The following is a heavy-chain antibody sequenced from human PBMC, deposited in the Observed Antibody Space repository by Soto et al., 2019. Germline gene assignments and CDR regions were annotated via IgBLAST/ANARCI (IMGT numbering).Heavy chain of an antibody. CDR1: GFTFSSYS. V-gene: IGHV3-48*01. J-gene: IGHJ4*02. CDR2: ISSSSSSI. D-gene: IGHD2-2*01. CDR3: TGYCSSTSCHPLY. Sequence: GGALRLSCAGRGFTFSSYSMNSVRQAPGKGLEWVSYISSSSSSIYYADSVKGRFTISRDNAKKSLYLQMNSLRAEDTAVYYCTGYCSSTSCHPLYWGQGTLVTVSS.